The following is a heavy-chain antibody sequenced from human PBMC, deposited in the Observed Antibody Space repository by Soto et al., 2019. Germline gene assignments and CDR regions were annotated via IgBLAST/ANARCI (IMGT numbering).Heavy chain of an antibody. V-gene: IGHV3-11*04. CDR1: GFTFSDYY. J-gene: IGHJ4*02. D-gene: IGHD3-9*01. CDR3: ARDLVRYFDWLPTYYFDY. CDR2: ISSSGSTI. Sequence: GGSLRLSCAASGFTFSDYYMSWIRQAPGKGLEWVSYISSSGSTIYYADSVKGRFTISRDNAKNSLYLQMNSLRAEDTAVYYCARDLVRYFDWLPTYYFDYWGQGTLVTVSS.